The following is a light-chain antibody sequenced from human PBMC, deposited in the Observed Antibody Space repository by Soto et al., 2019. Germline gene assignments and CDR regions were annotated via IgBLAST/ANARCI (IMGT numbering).Light chain of an antibody. V-gene: IGKV3-20*01. CDR3: QQYGSSLTWT. Sequence: EIVLTQSPGTLSLSPGERATLSCRASQSVNGNYLAWYQQKPGQAPRLFIYGASSRATGIPDRFTGSGSGTDFTLTISRLEPEDFAVYYCQQYGSSLTWTFGQGTKVEIK. CDR2: GAS. CDR1: QSVNGNY. J-gene: IGKJ1*01.